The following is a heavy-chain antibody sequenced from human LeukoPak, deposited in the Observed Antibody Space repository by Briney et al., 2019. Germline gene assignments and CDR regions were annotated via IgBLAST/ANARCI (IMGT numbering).Heavy chain of an antibody. CDR1: GGSISSGGYY. Sequence: SQTLSLTCTVSGGSISSGGYYWSWIRQQPGKGLEWIGYIYYSGSTYYNPSLKSRVTISVDTSKNQFSLKLSSVTAADTAVYYCARAGGWGAYYYYGMDVWGQGTTVTVSS. V-gene: IGHV4-31*03. J-gene: IGHJ6*02. D-gene: IGHD3-10*01. CDR2: IYYSGST. CDR3: ARAGGWGAYYYYGMDV.